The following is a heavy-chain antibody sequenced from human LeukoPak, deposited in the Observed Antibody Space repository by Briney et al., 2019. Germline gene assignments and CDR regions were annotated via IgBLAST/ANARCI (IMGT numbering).Heavy chain of an antibody. V-gene: IGHV3-21*01. D-gene: IGHD7-27*01. CDR3: ARAGSTGDYQAGSFEF. CDR2: ISSSSSYI. J-gene: IGHJ4*02. Sequence: GGSLRLSCAASGFTFSSFSMNWVRQAPGKGLEWVSSISSSSSYIYYADSVKGRFTISRDNAKNSLYLQMNSLRVEDTAVYYCARAGSTGDYQAGSFEFWGQGTLVTVSS. CDR1: GFTFSSFS.